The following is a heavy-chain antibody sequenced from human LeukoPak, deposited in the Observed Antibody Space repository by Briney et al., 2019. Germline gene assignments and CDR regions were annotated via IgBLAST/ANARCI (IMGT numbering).Heavy chain of an antibody. Sequence: KPSETLSLTCAVYGGSFSGYYWSWIRQPPGKGLEWIGEINHSGSTNYNPSLKSRVTISVDTSKNQFSLKLNSVTAADTAVYYCARGDIVVLPAARYYYYYMDVWGKGTTVTVSS. CDR3: ARGDIVVLPAARYYYYYMDV. CDR2: INHSGST. CDR1: GGSFSGYY. V-gene: IGHV4-34*01. J-gene: IGHJ6*03. D-gene: IGHD2-2*01.